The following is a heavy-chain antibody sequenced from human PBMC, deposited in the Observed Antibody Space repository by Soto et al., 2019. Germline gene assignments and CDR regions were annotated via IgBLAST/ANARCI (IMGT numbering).Heavy chain of an antibody. V-gene: IGHV3-21*01. D-gene: IGHD3-9*01. Sequence: PGGSLRLSCAASGFTFSSYRMNWVRQAPGKGLEWVSSISGSSSYIYYADSVRGRFTISRDNAKNSLFLQMNSLRVEDTAVYYCARLASGSDVLTGYLPIWGQGTLVTVSS. J-gene: IGHJ4*02. CDR1: GFTFSSYR. CDR2: ISGSSSYI. CDR3: ARLASGSDVLTGYLPI.